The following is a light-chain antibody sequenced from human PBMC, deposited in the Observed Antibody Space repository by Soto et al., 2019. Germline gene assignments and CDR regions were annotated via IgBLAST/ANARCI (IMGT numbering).Light chain of an antibody. V-gene: IGKV3-20*01. CDR1: QSVTSNF. Sequence: EIVMTQSPGTLSLSPGERATLSCRASQSVTSNFLAWYQQAPGQAPRLLIYGASSRATGIPDRFSGSGSGTDFTLTISRLEPEVFAVYSCQQYGRLPWTFGQGTKVEIK. J-gene: IGKJ1*01. CDR3: QQYGRLPWT. CDR2: GAS.